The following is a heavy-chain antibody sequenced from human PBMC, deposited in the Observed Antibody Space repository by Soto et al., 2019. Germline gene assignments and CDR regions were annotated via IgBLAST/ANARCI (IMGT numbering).Heavy chain of an antibody. CDR3: ARQDTSRFYYMDV. J-gene: IGHJ6*03. Sequence: SETLSLTCTVSGGSISSSSYYWGWIRQPPGKGLEWIGCIYYSGSTYYNPSLKSRVTISVDTSKNQFSLKLSSVTAADTAVYYCARQDTSRFYYMDVWGTGTTVTVSS. CDR1: GGSISSSSYY. CDR2: IYYSGST. D-gene: IGHD2-2*01. V-gene: IGHV4-39*01.